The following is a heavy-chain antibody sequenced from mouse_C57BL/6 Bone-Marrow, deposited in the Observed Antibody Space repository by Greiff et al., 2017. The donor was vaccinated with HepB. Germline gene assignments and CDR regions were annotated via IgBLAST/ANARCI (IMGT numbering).Heavy chain of an antibody. CDR1: GYTFTGYW. V-gene: IGHV1-9*01. CDR3: AITTGYFDV. Sequence: LQESGAELMKPGASVKLSCKATGYTFTGYWIEWVKQRPGHGLEWIGEILPGSGSTNYNEKFKGKATLTADTSSNTAYMQLSSLTTEDSAIYYCAITTGYFDVWGTGTTVTVSS. J-gene: IGHJ1*03. CDR2: ILPGSGST. D-gene: IGHD1-1*01.